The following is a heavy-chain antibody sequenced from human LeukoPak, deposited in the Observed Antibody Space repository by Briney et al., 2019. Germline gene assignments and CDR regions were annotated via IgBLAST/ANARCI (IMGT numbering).Heavy chain of an antibody. CDR2: ISYDGSNK. D-gene: IGHD5-18*01. Sequence: PGGSLRLSCAASGFTFSSYAMHWVRQAPGKGLEWVAVISYDGSNKYYADSVKGRFTISRDNSKNTLYLQMNSLRAEDTAVYYCARPETDTAMDSYFDYWGQGTLVTVSS. V-gene: IGHV3-30*04. J-gene: IGHJ4*02. CDR1: GFTFSSYA. CDR3: ARPETDTAMDSYFDY.